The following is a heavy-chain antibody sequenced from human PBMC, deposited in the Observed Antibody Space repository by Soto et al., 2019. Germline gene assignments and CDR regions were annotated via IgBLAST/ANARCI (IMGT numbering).Heavy chain of an antibody. CDR1: GGSMIAYY. J-gene: IGHJ4*02. CDR3: ARVRGTAGKRYFDY. D-gene: IGHD6-13*01. V-gene: IGHV4-59*01. Sequence: SETLSLTCTVSGGSMIAYYWNWMRQPPGKGPQWIGYTYYSGSTTYNPSLKSRVTISVDSSKNQFSLKLDSVTPADTAVYYCARVRGTAGKRYFDYWGPGTLVTVYS. CDR2: TYYSGST.